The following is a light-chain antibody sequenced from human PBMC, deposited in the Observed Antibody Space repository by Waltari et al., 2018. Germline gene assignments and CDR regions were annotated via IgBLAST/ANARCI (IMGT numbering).Light chain of an antibody. CDR1: QGINSY. Sequence: DIQLTQSPSFLSASVGDRVTTTCRASQGINSYLSWYQQKPGKAPKLLIYGASTLQSGIPSRFSGIGSGTEFTLTISSLQPEDSATYYCQQLGNYPITFGQGTRVETK. CDR2: GAS. J-gene: IGKJ5*01. V-gene: IGKV1-9*01. CDR3: QQLGNYPIT.